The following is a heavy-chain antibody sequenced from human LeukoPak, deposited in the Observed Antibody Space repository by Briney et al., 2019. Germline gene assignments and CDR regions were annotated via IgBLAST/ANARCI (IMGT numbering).Heavy chain of an antibody. CDR1: GFTFSSYG. D-gene: IGHD3-10*01. CDR3: ARLWFGELLQFDY. V-gene: IGHV3-7*01. CDR2: IKQDGSEK. J-gene: IGHJ4*02. Sequence: GGSLRLSCAASGFTFSSYGMSWVRQAPGKGLEWVANIKQDGSEKYYVDSVKGRFTISRDNAKNSLYLQMNSLRAEDTAVYYCARLWFGELLQFDYWGQGTLVTVSS.